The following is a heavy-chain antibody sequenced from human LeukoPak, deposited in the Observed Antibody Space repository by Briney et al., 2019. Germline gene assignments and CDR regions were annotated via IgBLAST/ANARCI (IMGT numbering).Heavy chain of an antibody. CDR2: IKQDGSEK. D-gene: IGHD3-10*01. V-gene: IGHV3-7*01. CDR3: ARPDFEYGSGSWTY. J-gene: IGHJ4*02. CDR1: GFTFSSYW. Sequence: GGSLRLSCAASGFTFSSYWMSWVRQAPGKGLEWVANIKQDGSEKYYVDSVKGRFTISRDNAKNSLYLQMNGLRAEDTAVYYCARPDFEYGSGSWTYWGQGTLVTVSS.